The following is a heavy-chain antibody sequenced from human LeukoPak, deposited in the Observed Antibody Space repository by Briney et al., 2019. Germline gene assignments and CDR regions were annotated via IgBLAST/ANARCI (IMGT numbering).Heavy chain of an antibody. CDR3: AKGVAMNTAMDV. CDR1: GFTVSGNY. Sequence: GGSLRLSCAASGFTVSGNYMTWVRQAPGRGLEWVSLIYGGGTAYYPDSVKGRFTISRDSSKNTLFLQMNSLRAEDTAVYYCAKGVAMNTAMDVWGQGTTVTVSS. J-gene: IGHJ6*02. V-gene: IGHV3-53*01. D-gene: IGHD1/OR15-1a*01. CDR2: IYGGGTA.